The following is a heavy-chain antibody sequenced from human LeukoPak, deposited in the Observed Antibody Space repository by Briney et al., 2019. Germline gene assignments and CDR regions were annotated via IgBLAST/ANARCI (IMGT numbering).Heavy chain of an antibody. D-gene: IGHD2-21*02. Sequence: PGGSLRLSCAASGFTFDDYAMHWVRHAPGKGLEWVSGMSYNSDTIAYADSVKGRFTISRDNAKNSLYLQMNSLRAEDTALYYCAKDYCGGDCYSGWYFDLWGRGTLVTVSS. CDR2: MSYNSDTI. J-gene: IGHJ2*01. CDR3: AKDYCGGDCYSGWYFDL. V-gene: IGHV3-9*01. CDR1: GFTFDDYA.